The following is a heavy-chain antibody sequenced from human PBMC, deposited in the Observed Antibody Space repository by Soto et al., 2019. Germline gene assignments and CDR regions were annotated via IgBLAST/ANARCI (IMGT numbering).Heavy chain of an antibody. CDR2: ISHDGNSH. CDR1: GFSFSNYG. J-gene: IGHJ3*01. D-gene: IGHD3-22*01. CDR3: VKAQERSAQYVAVVITAFDF. V-gene: IGHV3-30*18. Sequence: QVQLVESGGGVVQPGRSLRLSCEGSGFSFSNYGIHWVRQAPGKGLEWVAVISHDGNSHHLADSVRGQFTISRDNSKNTVLLHMTSLRREDSAVYHCVKAQERSAQYVAVVITAFDFWGQGTMVTVSS.